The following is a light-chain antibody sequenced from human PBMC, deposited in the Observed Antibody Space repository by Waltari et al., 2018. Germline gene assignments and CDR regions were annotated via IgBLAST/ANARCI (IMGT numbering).Light chain of an antibody. Sequence: IQLTQSPSFLPASLGDRVPITCRASQGISSYLAWYQQKPGKAPKLLIYTASTLQSGVPSRFSGSGSGTEFTLTISSLQPEDFATYYCQHLNSYPVTFGQGTKLEIK. CDR1: QGISSY. CDR3: QHLNSYPVT. V-gene: IGKV1-9*01. J-gene: IGKJ2*01. CDR2: TAS.